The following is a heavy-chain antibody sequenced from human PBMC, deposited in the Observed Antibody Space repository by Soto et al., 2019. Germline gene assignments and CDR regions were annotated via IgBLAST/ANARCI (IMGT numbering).Heavy chain of an antibody. CDR1: GFTVSSKY. D-gene: IGHD5-18*01. CDR3: XXXXXXXXXXXXXGIPLDV. CDR2: IQSGGTT. Sequence: EVQLVESGGGLVQPGGSLRLSCAASGFTVSSKYMTWVRQAPGKGLEWVSLIQSGGTTYYADSVKGRFTISRDTSENTXHXXXXXXXXXXXXXXXXXXXXXXXXXXXXXGIPLDVWGKGTTVTVSS. J-gene: IGHJ6*04. V-gene: IGHV3-66*01.